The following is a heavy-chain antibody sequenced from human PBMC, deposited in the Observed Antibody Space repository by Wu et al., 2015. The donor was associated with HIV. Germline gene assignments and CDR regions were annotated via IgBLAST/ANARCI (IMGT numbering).Heavy chain of an antibody. CDR1: GGTFSSYA. CDR2: IIPIFGTA. V-gene: IGHV1-69*05. CDR3: ARDFIPAARRFDY. D-gene: IGHD2-2*01. Sequence: QVQLVQSGAEVKKPGSSVKVSCKASGGTFSSYAISWVRQAPGQGLEWMGRIIPIFGTANYAQKFQGRVTMTTDTSTSTAYMELRSLRSDDTAVYYCARDFIPAARRFDYWGQGTLVTVSS. J-gene: IGHJ4*02.